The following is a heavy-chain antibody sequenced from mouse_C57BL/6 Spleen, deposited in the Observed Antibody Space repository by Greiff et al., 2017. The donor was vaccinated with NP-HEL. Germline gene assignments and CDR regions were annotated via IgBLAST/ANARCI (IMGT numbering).Heavy chain of an antibody. Sequence: EESGPGLVKPSQSLSLTCSVTGYSITSGYYWNWIRQFPGNKLEWMGYISYDGSNNYNPSLKNRISITRDTSKNQFFLKLNSVTTEDTATYYCAREDYGNYGGYYAMDYWGQGTSVTVSS. CDR2: ISYDGSN. CDR1: GYSITSGYY. V-gene: IGHV3-6*01. J-gene: IGHJ4*01. D-gene: IGHD2-1*01. CDR3: AREDYGNYGGYYAMDY.